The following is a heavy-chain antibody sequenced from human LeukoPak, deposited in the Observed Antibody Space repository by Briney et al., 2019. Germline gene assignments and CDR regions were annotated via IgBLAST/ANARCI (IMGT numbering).Heavy chain of an antibody. V-gene: IGHV1-18*01. CDR2: ISAFNGNI. CDR3: ARSSTLWIDAFDI. Sequence: ASVKVSCKSSGYTFNDYAITWVRQAPGQGLEWMGWISAFNGNIDYAQNLQGRVTMTTDTVTSTAYMELRSLRSDDTAVYYCARSSTLWIDAFDIWGQGTMVTVSS. D-gene: IGHD3-10*01. CDR1: GYTFNDYA. J-gene: IGHJ3*02.